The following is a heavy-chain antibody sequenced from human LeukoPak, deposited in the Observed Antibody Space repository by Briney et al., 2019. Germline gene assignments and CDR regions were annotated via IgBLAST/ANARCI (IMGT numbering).Heavy chain of an antibody. CDR1: GGSFSGYY. CDR2: INHSGST. D-gene: IGHD3-10*01. V-gene: IGHV4-34*01. Sequence: SETLSLTCAVYGGSFSGYYWSWIRQPPGKGLEWIGEINHSGSTNYNPSLKSRVTISVDTSKNQFSLKLSSVTAADTAVYYCARDRSITMVRGVIGPHYYYYYYMDVWGKGTTVTVSS. J-gene: IGHJ6*03. CDR3: ARDRSITMVRGVIGPHYYYYYYMDV.